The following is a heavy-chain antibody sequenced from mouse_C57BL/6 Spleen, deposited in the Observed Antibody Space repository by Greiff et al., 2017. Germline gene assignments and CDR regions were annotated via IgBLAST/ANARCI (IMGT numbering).Heavy chain of an antibody. V-gene: IGHV5-17*01. CDR3: ARPDYYGSMDY. CDR1: GFTFSDYG. D-gene: IGHD1-1*01. CDR2: ISSGSSTI. J-gene: IGHJ4*01. Sequence: VQLKESGGGLVKPGGSLKLSCAASGFTFSDYGMHWVRQAPEKGLEWVAYISSGSSTIYYADTVKGRFTISRDNAKNTLFLQMTSLRSEDTAMYYCARPDYYGSMDYWGQGTSVTVSS.